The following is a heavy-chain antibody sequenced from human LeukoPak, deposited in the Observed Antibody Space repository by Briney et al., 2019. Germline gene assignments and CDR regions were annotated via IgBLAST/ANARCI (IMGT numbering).Heavy chain of an antibody. Sequence: GGSLRLSCAASGFTFSSYNMNWVRQAPGKGLEWVSYISSSSSSISYADSVKGRFTISRDNAKNSLHLQMNSLRDEDTAVYFCARPRDGHNYVAIDIWGQGTMVTVSS. D-gene: IGHD5-24*01. J-gene: IGHJ3*02. V-gene: IGHV3-48*02. CDR1: GFTFSSYN. CDR2: ISSSSSSI. CDR3: ARPRDGHNYVAIDI.